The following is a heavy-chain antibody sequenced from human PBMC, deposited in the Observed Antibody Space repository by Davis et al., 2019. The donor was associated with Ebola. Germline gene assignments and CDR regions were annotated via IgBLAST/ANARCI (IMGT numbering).Heavy chain of an antibody. CDR1: GGTFSSYA. CDR3: ARRYCSGGSCYLDY. V-gene: IGHV1-69*06. J-gene: IGHJ4*02. D-gene: IGHD2-15*01. Sequence: AASVKVSCKASGGTFSSYAISWVRQAPGQGLEWMGGIIPIFGTANYAQKFQGRVTITADKSTSTAYMELSSLRSEDTAVYYCARRYCSGGSCYLDYWGQGTLVTVSS. CDR2: IIPIFGTA.